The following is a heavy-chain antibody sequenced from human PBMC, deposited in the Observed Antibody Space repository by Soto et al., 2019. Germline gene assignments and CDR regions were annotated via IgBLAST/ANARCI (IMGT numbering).Heavy chain of an antibody. CDR2: ISGTGRST. J-gene: IGHJ4*02. Sequence: GGSLRLSCEASGFTFSDCAMSWVRQAPGKGLEWVSGISGTGRSTFYADSVKDRFTISRDDSKNTVYLQMTSLRAEDTAVYYCAKGNTSGWYFFDYWGQGTLVTVSS. CDR3: AKGNTSGWYFFDY. CDR1: GFTFSDCA. V-gene: IGHV3-23*01. D-gene: IGHD6-19*01.